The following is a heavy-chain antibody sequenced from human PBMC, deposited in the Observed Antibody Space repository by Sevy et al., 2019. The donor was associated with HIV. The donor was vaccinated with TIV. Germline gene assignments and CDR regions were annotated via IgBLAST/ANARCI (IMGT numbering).Heavy chain of an antibody. CDR1: GFTFSSYW. V-gene: IGHV3-7*01. CDR3: ARRVYGNWGHFDS. CDR2: LKQDGSEK. Sequence: GESLKISCAASGFTFSSYWMTWVRQAPGKGLEWVANLKQDGSEKYYVDSVKGRFTISRDNAKNSLYLQMNSLRAEDTAVYYCARRVYGNWGHFDSWGQGTLVTVSS. J-gene: IGHJ4*02. D-gene: IGHD3-16*01.